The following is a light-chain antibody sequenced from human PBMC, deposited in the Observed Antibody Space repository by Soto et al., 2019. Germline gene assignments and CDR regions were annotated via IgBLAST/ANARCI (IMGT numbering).Light chain of an antibody. Sequence: EIVLTQSPGTLSLSPGERAALSCRASQSVSTGYLAWYQQKPGQAPRLLIYGASSRATGIPDRFSGSGSGTDFTLTISRLEPADFAVYYCQQYGNSPPLTFGGGTKVEIK. CDR3: QQYGNSPPLT. V-gene: IGKV3-20*01. CDR2: GAS. J-gene: IGKJ4*01. CDR1: QSVSTGY.